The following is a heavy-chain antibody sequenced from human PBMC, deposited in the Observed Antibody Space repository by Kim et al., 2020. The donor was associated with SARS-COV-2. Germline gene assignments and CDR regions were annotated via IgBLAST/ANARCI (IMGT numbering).Heavy chain of an antibody. CDR2: INPNSGGT. J-gene: IGHJ4*02. D-gene: IGHD3-10*01. V-gene: IGHV1-2*02. CDR3: VREYRPLLWFVGETASFFDY. Sequence: ASVKVSCKASGYTFTGHYMHWVRQAPGQGLEWMGWINPNSGGTNYAQKFQGRVTMTRDTSISTAYMELSRLRSDDTAVYYCVREYRPLLWFVGETASFFDYWGQGTLVTVSS. CDR1: GYTFTGHY.